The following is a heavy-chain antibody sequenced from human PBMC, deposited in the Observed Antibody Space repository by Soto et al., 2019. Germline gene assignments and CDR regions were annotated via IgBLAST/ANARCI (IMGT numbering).Heavy chain of an antibody. CDR3: ARIMQSGYYPNHFDY. Sequence: TQYLTSPVSSSSISSYYLMWIRPPAGKGLDWIGYIYYSGSTNYNPSLKSRVTISVDTSKNQFSLKLSSVTAADTAVYYCARIMQSGYYPNHFDYWGQGTLVTVSS. J-gene: IGHJ4*02. CDR1: SSSISSYY. V-gene: IGHV4-59*01. CDR2: IYYSGST. D-gene: IGHD3-3*01.